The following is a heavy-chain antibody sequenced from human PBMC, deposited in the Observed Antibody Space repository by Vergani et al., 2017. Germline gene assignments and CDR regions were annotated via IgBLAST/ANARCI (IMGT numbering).Heavy chain of an antibody. V-gene: IGHV4-59*12. J-gene: IGHJ6*02. D-gene: IGHD3-10*01. Sequence: QVQLQESGPGLVKPSETLSLTCTVSGGSISSYYWSWIRQPPGKGLEWIGYIYYSGSTNYNPSLKSRVTISVDTSKNQFSLKLSSVTAADTAVYYCARDRGVRGKNYYYGMDVWGQGTTVTVSS. CDR1: GGSISSYY. CDR2: IYYSGST. CDR3: ARDRGVRGKNYYYGMDV.